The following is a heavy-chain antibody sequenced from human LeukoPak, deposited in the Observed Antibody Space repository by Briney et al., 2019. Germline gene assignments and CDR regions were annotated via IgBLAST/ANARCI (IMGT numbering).Heavy chain of an antibody. CDR3: ARFSNNHGVKFDY. CDR1: GGSISSGSYY. D-gene: IGHD1-14*01. V-gene: IGHV4-31*03. J-gene: IGHJ4*02. Sequence: PSQTLSLTCTVSGGSISSGSYYWTWIRQHPEKGLEWIGCMYYSGTTYYNPSLKSRVTMSVDTSKNQFSLKLDSVTAADTAVYYCARFSNNHGVKFDYWGQGTLVTVSS. CDR2: MYYSGTT.